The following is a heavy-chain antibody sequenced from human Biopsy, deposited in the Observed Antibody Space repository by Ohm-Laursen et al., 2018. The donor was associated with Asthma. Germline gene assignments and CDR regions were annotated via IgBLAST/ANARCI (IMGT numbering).Heavy chain of an antibody. CDR1: GGAFSNYA. CDR3: ARGLVVPGGALASSI. J-gene: IGHJ3*02. Sequence: GASVKVSCNASGGAFSNYAINWVRQAPGQGLEWVGETVPFFGTTNYGHKFQGRVTITADESTATAYMELTSLRSDDTAVYYCARGLVVPGGALASSIWGQGTMVTVSS. V-gene: IGHV1-69*13. CDR2: TVPFFGTT. D-gene: IGHD2-15*01.